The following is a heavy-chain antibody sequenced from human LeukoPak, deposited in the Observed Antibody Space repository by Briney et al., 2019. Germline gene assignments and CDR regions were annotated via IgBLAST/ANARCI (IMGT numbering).Heavy chain of an antibody. Sequence: SETLSLTCTVSGGSISSYYWSWIRQPPGKGLEWIGYIYYSGSTNYNPSLKSRVTISVDTSKNQFSLKLSSVTAADTAVYYCARTPFGNWFDPWGQGTLVTVSS. V-gene: IGHV4-59*01. CDR1: GGSISSYY. J-gene: IGHJ5*02. D-gene: IGHD3-10*01. CDR3: ARTPFGNWFDP. CDR2: IYYSGST.